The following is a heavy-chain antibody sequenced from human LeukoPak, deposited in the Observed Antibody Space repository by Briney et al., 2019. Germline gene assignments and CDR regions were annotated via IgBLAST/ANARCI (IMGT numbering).Heavy chain of an antibody. CDR3: AKGTITPIYGSGSFYDY. CDR1: GFTFSSYA. CDR2: ISGSGGST. V-gene: IGHV3-23*01. J-gene: IGHJ4*02. Sequence: GGSLRLSCAVSGFTFSSYAMSWVRQAPGKGLEWVSAISGSGGSTYYADSVKGRFTISRDNSKNTLYLQMNSLRAEDTAVYYCAKGTITPIYGSGSFYDYWGQGTLVTVSS. D-gene: IGHD3-10*01.